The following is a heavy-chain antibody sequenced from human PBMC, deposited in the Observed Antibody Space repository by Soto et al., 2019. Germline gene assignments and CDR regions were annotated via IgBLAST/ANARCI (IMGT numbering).Heavy chain of an antibody. CDR1: GGSFSGYY. Sequence: QVQLQQWGAGLLKPSETLSLTCAVYGGSFSGYYWSWIRQPPGKGLEWIGEINHSGFTNHNPSLKSRVTISVDTSKNQFSLKLSSVTAADTAVYYCARGDAGECSSGSCYSFRWFDPWGQGTLVTVSS. CDR2: INHSGFT. D-gene: IGHD2-15*01. CDR3: ARGDAGECSSGSCYSFRWFDP. V-gene: IGHV4-34*01. J-gene: IGHJ5*02.